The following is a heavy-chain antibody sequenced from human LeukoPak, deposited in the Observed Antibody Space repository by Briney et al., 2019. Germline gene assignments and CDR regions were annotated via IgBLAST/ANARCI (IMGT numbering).Heavy chain of an antibody. J-gene: IGHJ4*02. D-gene: IGHD3-22*01. V-gene: IGHV1-69*04. CDR2: IIPILGIA. CDR3: ARGGEIVVVLYY. Sequence: ASVKVSCKASGGTFSSYAISWVRQAPGQGLEWMGRIIPILGIANYAQKFQGRVTITADKSTSTAYMELSSLRSEDTAVYYCARGGEIVVVLYYWGQGTLVTVSS. CDR1: GGTFSSYA.